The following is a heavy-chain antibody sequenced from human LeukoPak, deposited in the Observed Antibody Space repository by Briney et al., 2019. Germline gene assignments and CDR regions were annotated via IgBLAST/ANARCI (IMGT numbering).Heavy chain of an antibody. V-gene: IGHV4-39*01. CDR1: GGSISSSSYY. D-gene: IGHD4-23*01. CDR2: IYYSGST. CDR3: ARQGNEVTNIDY. J-gene: IGHJ4*02. Sequence: SETLSLTCTVSGGSISSSSYYWGWIRQPPGKRLEWIGGIYYSGSTYYNPSLKSRVTISVDTSKNQFSLKLSSVTAADTAVYYCARQGNEVTNIDYWGQGTLVTVSS.